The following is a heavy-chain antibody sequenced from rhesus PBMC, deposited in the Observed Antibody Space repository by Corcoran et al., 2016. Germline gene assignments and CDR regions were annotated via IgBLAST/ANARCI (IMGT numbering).Heavy chain of an antibody. J-gene: IGHJ4*01. V-gene: IGHV4-65*01. CDR3: AQSPTLYSNYVYFDY. CDR2: ISVSSGST. D-gene: IGHD4-23*01. CDR1: GGSVRSSNW. Sequence: QVQLQESGPGLVKPSETLSLTCAVSGGSVRSSNWWSWIRQPPGKGLEWIGYISVSSGSTYYNPSLKSPVTISTDTSKNQCSLKLSSVNAADTAVYYCAQSPTLYSNYVYFDYWGQGVLVTVSS.